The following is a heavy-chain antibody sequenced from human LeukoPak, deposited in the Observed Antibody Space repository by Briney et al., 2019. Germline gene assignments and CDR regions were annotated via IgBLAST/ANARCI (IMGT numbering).Heavy chain of an antibody. D-gene: IGHD5-18*01. CDR3: ARESRGYSYGSDYYYGMDV. J-gene: IGHJ6*02. Sequence: PGGSLRLSCAASGFTVSSNYMSWVRQAPGKGLEWVSVIYSGGSTYYADSVKGRFTISRHNSKNTLYLQMNSLRAEDTAVYYCARESRGYSYGSDYYYGMDVWGQGTTVTVSS. CDR2: IYSGGST. CDR1: GFTVSSNY. V-gene: IGHV3-53*04.